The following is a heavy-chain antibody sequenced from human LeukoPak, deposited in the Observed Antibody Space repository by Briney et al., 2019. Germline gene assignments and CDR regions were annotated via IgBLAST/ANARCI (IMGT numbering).Heavy chain of an antibody. CDR3: ARQRVVAANIDS. CDR1: GGSISRHNYY. Sequence: SETLSLTCTVSGGSISRHNYYWGWIRQPPGKGLEWIGNIYFSGSTYYNPSLKTRVTMSVDTSKSQFSLRLSSVIAADTAFYYCARQRVVAANIDSWGQGTLVIVSS. CDR2: IYFSGST. V-gene: IGHV4-39*01. J-gene: IGHJ4*02. D-gene: IGHD1-26*01.